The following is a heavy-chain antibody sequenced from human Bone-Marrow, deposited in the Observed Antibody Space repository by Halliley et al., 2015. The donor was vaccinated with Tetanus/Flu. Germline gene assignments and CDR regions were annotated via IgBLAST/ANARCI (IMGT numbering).Heavy chain of an antibody. V-gene: IGHV4-31*02. D-gene: IGHD1-20*01. CDR3: ARDRDGICDNWFH. CDR2: IMHTWTP. Sequence: LEWIGYIMHTWTPFYNPSLKSRLSMSVDTSKNKFFLRLNSVTAAATAVYYCARDRDGICDNWFHWGQGTLVTVSS. J-gene: IGHJ4*02.